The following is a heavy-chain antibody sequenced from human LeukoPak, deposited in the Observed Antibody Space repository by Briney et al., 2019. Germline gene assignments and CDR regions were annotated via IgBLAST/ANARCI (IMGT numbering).Heavy chain of an antibody. CDR2: IHYSGST. V-gene: IGHV4-39*07. CDR1: GGSISSSSYY. Sequence: SETLSLTCTVSGGSISSSSYYWGWIRQPPGKGLEWIGSIHYSGSTNYDPSLKSRVTISVDTSKNQFSLKLSSVTAADTAVYYCARGTQLRYFDWSPHFYYYMDVWGKGTTVTVSS. CDR3: ARGTQLRYFDWSPHFYYYMDV. D-gene: IGHD3-9*01. J-gene: IGHJ6*03.